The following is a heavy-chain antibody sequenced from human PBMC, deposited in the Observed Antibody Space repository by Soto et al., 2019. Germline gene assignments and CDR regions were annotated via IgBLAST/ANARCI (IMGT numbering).Heavy chain of an antibody. J-gene: IGHJ5*02. D-gene: IGHD3-3*01. V-gene: IGHV4-61*08. CDR3: ARIPVDTYTIYGSDT. Sequence: SETLSLTCTASGDTVSSGDYYWSWIRQPPWQGLEWIGHVYFSGSTNYIPSLNSRLTMSVDTAKNQFSLKLNSVTAADAAVYYCARIPVDTYTIYGSDTWGQGXQVTVSS. CDR2: VYFSGST. CDR1: GDTVSSGDYY.